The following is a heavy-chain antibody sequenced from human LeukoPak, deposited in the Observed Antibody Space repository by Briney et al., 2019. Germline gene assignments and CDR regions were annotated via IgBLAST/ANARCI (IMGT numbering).Heavy chain of an antibody. J-gene: IGHJ4*02. CDR2: ISGSGGST. Sequence: GGSLRLSCAASGFTFSRYAMSWVRQAPGKGLEWVSAISGSGGSTYYADSVKGRFTISRDNSKNTLYLQMNSLRAEDTAVYYCAKDGLWFGELSPSDYWGQGTLVTVSS. D-gene: IGHD3-10*01. V-gene: IGHV3-23*01. CDR1: GFTFSRYA. CDR3: AKDGLWFGELSPSDY.